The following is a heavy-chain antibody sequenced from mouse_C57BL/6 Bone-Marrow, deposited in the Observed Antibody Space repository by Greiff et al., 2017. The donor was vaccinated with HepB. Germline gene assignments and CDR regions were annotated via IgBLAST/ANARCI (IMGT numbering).Heavy chain of an antibody. CDR3: VRGGGYDGRKNAMDY. Sequence: EVHLVESGGGLVQPKGSLKLSCAASGFTFNTYAMHWVRQAPGKGLEWVARIRSKSSNYATYYADSVKDRFTISRDDSQSMLYLQMNNLKTEDTAMYYCVRGGGYDGRKNAMDYWGQGTSVTVSS. D-gene: IGHD2-2*01. J-gene: IGHJ4*01. CDR1: GFTFNTYA. CDR2: IRSKSSNYAT. V-gene: IGHV10-3*01.